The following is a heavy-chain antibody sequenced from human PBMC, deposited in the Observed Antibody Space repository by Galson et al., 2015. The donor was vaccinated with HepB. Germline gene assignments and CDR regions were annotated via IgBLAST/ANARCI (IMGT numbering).Heavy chain of an antibody. V-gene: IGHV3-48*02. D-gene: IGHD2-15*01. CDR2: ITTGGNSL. J-gene: IGHJ4*02. CDR3: ARSPWSPLYFDH. Sequence: SLRLSCAGSGYTFSSYTMSWVRQAPGKGLEWISYITTGGNSLFYLDSVKDRFTISRDKANSSLYLQMNSLRDEDTAVYFCARSPWSPLYFDHWGQGTLVTVSS. CDR1: GYTFSSYT.